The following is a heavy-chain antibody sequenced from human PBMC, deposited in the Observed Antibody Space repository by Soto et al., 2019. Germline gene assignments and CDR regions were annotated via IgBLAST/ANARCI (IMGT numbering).Heavy chain of an antibody. D-gene: IGHD3-10*01. J-gene: IGHJ4*02. CDR1: GYTFSNYG. Sequence: QAQLVQSGAEMKKPGASVRVSCQASGYTFSNYGISWVRQAPGQGLEWMGWISGYNGLTAYAQNVQGRVTMTIDTPTTTVFMEMTGLRSNDTAVYYCARDEGIRGFDSWGQGTLVTVSS. V-gene: IGHV1-18*04. CDR3: ARDEGIRGFDS. CDR2: ISGYNGLT.